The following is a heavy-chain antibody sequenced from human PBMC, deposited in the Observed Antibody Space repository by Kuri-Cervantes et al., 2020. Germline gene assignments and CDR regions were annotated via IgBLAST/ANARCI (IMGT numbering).Heavy chain of an antibody. CDR1: GYTFTTYG. CDR2: INAGNGNT. V-gene: IGHV1-3*01. Sequence: ASVKVSCKASGYTFTTYGISWVRQAPGQRLEWMGWINAGNGNTKYSQKFQGRVTITRDTSASTAYMELSSLRSEDTAVYYCASEQLDQTLDYYYMDVWGKGTTVTVSS. D-gene: IGHD6-6*01. J-gene: IGHJ6*03. CDR3: ASEQLDQTLDYYYMDV.